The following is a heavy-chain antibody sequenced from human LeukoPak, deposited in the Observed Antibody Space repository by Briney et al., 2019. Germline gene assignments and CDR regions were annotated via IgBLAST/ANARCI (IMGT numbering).Heavy chain of an antibody. CDR2: ISGSGGST. V-gene: IGHV3-23*01. Sequence: GGSLRLSCAASGFTFSSYAMSWVRQAPGKGLEWVSAISGSGGSTYYADSVKGRFTISRDNSKNTLCLQMNSLRAEDTAVYYCAKDTRIDFWSGYYNYWSQGTLVTVSS. J-gene: IGHJ4*02. CDR1: GFTFSSYA. D-gene: IGHD3-3*01. CDR3: AKDTRIDFWSGYYNY.